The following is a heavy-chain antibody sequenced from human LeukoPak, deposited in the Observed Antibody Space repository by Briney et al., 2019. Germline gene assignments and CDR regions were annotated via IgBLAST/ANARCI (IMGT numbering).Heavy chain of an antibody. CDR1: GGSISSSSYY. CDR3: ARAYSYGRDY. D-gene: IGHD5-18*01. CDR2: IYYSGST. V-gene: IGHV4-39*07. J-gene: IGHJ4*02. Sequence: PSETLSLTCTVSGGSISSSSYYWGWIRQPPGKGLEWIGSIYYSGSTNYNPSLKSRVTISVDTSKNQFSLKLSSVTAADTAVYYCARAYSYGRDYWGQGTLVTVSS.